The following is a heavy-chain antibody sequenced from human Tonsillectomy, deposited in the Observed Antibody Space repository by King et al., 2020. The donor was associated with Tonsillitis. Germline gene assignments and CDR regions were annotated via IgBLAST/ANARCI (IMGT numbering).Heavy chain of an antibody. J-gene: IGHJ3*02. CDR3: ARGVGRISAFDI. CDR1: GGSISSGGYS. Sequence: QLQESGSGLVKPSQTLSLTCAVSGGSISSGGYSLSWIRQPPGKGLEGIRYIYHSGSTSYNPSLKSRVTISVDRAKNQFSLKLSSVTAADTAVYYCARGVGRISAFDIWGQGTMVTVSS. D-gene: IGHD3-3*02. CDR2: IYHSGST. V-gene: IGHV4-30-2*01.